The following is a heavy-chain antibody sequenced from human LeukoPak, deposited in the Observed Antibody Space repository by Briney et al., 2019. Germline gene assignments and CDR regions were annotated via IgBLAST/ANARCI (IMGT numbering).Heavy chain of an antibody. D-gene: IGHD3-3*01. CDR1: GYTFTGYY. V-gene: IGHV1-69*04. Sequence: GASVKVSCKASGYTFTGYYVHWVRQAPGQGLEWMGRIIPILGIANYAQKFQGRVTITADKSTSTAYMELSSLRSEDTAVYYCARDWVSATIFGVSGMDVWGQGTTVTVSS. CDR2: IIPILGIA. CDR3: ARDWVSATIFGVSGMDV. J-gene: IGHJ6*02.